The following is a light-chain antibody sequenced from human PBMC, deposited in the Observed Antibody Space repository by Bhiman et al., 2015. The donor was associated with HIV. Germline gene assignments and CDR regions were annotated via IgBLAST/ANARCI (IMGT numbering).Light chain of an antibody. CDR3: SSYTSSRSYV. Sequence: QSALTQPASVSGSPGQSITISCTGTSSDVGAYNYVSWYQQHPGKAPKLMISDVTKRPSGVSNRFSGSKSGNTASLTISGLQAEDEADYYCSSYTSSRSYVFGTGTKVTVL. CDR1: SSDVGAYNY. CDR2: DVT. V-gene: IGLV2-14*03. J-gene: IGLJ1*01.